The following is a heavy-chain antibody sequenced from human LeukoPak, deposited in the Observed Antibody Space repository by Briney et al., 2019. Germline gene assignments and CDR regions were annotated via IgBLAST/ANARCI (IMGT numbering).Heavy chain of an antibody. V-gene: IGHV3-23*01. CDR1: GFTFTNAW. CDR2: ISDRGGST. J-gene: IGHJ4*02. Sequence: GGSLRLSCAASGFTFTNAWMTWVRQAPGKGLQWVAGISDRGGSTNYADSVKGRFTISRDNSKNTLYLQMNSLRAEDTAVYYCAKDAGEYSYAMFFDYWGQGTLVTVSS. D-gene: IGHD5-18*01. CDR3: AKDAGEYSYAMFFDY.